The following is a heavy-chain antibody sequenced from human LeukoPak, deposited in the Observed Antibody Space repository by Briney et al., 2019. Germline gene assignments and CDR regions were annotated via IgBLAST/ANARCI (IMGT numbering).Heavy chain of an antibody. CDR2: TYYRSKWYN. D-gene: IGHD3-16*02. CDR1: GDDFSSNTAA. CDR3: ARAGGGVIDY. J-gene: IGHJ4*02. V-gene: IGHV6-1*01. Sequence: SQTLSLTCVISGDDFSSNTAAWHWLRQSPSRGLEWLGRTYYRSKWYNEYAVSVKSRITINPDTSKNQFSLQVNSVTPEDSAVYYCARAGGGVIDYWGQGTRVTVSS.